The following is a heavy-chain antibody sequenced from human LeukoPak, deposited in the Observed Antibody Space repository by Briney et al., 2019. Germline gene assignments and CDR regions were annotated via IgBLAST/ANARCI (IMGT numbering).Heavy chain of an antibody. Sequence: SETLSLTCAISGGSFSGYYWTWIREAPGKGLEWIGEMHYSGATSYKPSLRGRVTISRGTSENQLSLEVTSETAADTAVYYCARGILGLYYFDVWGRGIPVTVSS. D-gene: IGHD3-16*01. V-gene: IGHV4-34*01. CDR2: MHYSGAT. CDR1: GGSFSGYY. CDR3: ARGILGLYYFDV. J-gene: IGHJ2*01.